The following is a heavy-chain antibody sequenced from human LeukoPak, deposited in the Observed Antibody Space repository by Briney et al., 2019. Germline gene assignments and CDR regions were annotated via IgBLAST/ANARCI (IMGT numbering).Heavy chain of an antibody. Sequence: PGGSLRLSCAASGFTFSNAWMSWVRQAPGKGLEWVGRINTKTDGGTTDYAAPVKGRFTISRDDSKNTPYLQMNSLKTEDTAVYYCTTDIGTTTFDYWGQGTLVTVSS. CDR2: INTKTDGGTT. J-gene: IGHJ4*02. CDR3: TTDIGTTTFDY. D-gene: IGHD1-7*01. CDR1: GFTFSNAW. V-gene: IGHV3-15*01.